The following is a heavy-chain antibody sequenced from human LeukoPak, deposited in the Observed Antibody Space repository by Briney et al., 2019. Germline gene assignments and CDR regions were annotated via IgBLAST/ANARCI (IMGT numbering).Heavy chain of an antibody. CDR3: ARGARHSSGWYPHYYYYMDV. Sequence: SETLSLTCTVSGGSISSNYWSWIRQPPGKGLEWIGYIHYSGSTNYNPSLKSRVTISVDTSKNHFSLNLTSVTAADTAVYYCARGARHSSGWYPHYYYYMDVWGKGTTVTVSS. V-gene: IGHV4-59*12. J-gene: IGHJ6*03. CDR1: GGSISSNY. D-gene: IGHD6-19*01. CDR2: IHYSGST.